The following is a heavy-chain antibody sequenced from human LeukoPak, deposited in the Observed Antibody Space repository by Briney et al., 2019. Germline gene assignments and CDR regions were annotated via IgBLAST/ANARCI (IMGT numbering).Heavy chain of an antibody. V-gene: IGHV3-23*01. J-gene: IGHJ4*02. Sequence: GGSLRLSCAASGFTFSSYAMNWVRQGPGKGLEWVSVISGSADSTNYADSVKDRFTISRDNSKTTLYLQMNSLRAEDTAIYYCVRDRYGDYSFDSWGQGILVTVSS. CDR3: VRDRYGDYSFDS. CDR2: ISGSADST. D-gene: IGHD4-17*01. CDR1: GFTFSSYA.